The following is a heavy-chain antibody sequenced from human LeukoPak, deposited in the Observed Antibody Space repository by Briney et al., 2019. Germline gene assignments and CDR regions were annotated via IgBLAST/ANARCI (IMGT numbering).Heavy chain of an antibody. Sequence: GGSLRLSCRTSGFTFHSYSYHWVRQAPGKGRKGRALISEDGSRRHFAGSVEGRFNISRDTVDDTLFLHLNSLRVEDTAVYYCARDPTRGYNYGYLDYWGQGALVAVSS. D-gene: IGHD5-18*01. V-gene: IGHV3-30*04. CDR1: GFTFHSYS. CDR3: ARDPTRGYNYGYLDY. J-gene: IGHJ4*02. CDR2: ISEDGSRR.